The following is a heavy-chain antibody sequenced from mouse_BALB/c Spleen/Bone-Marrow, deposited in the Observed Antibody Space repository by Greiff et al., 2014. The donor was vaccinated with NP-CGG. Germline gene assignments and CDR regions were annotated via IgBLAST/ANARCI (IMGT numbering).Heavy chain of an antibody. CDR3: TRDDGSPFAY. CDR1: GYTFTSYW. V-gene: IGHV1-69*02. Sequence: QVHVKQSGAEPVRPGASVKLSCKASGYTFTSYWINWVKQRPGQGLEWIGNIYPSDSYTNYNQKFKDKATLTVDKSSSTAYMQLSSPTSEDSAVYYCTRDDGSPFAYWGQGTLVTVSA. CDR2: IYPSDSYT. J-gene: IGHJ3*01. D-gene: IGHD2-3*01.